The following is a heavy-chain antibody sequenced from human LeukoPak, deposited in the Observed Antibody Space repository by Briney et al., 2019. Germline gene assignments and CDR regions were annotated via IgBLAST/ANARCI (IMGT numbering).Heavy chain of an antibody. Sequence: GGSLRLSCAASGFTFSSYGMHWVRQAPGKGLEWVAVISYDGSNKYYADSVKGRFTISRDNSKNTLYLQMNSLRAEDTAVYYCAKVHGGYTITAFDIWGQGTMVTVSS. CDR3: AKVHGGYTITAFDI. J-gene: IGHJ3*02. D-gene: IGHD4-17*01. V-gene: IGHV3-30*18. CDR2: ISYDGSNK. CDR1: GFTFSSYG.